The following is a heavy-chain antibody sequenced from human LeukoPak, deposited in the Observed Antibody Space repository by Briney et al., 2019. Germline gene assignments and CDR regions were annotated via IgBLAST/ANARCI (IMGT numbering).Heavy chain of an antibody. V-gene: IGHV4-34*01. CDR2: INHSGST. Sequence: PSETLSLTCAVYGGSFSDYSWTWIRQPPGKGLEWIGEINHSGSTSTNPSLMRRVIMSVDTSKNQFSLTVSSVTAADTAVDYCARVVYSYSINDWSRTGLGAYPTKYYYYMDVWGKGTTVTVSS. CDR3: ARVVYSYSINDWSRTGLGAYPTKYYYYMDV. D-gene: IGHD5-18*01. J-gene: IGHJ6*03. CDR1: GGSFSDYS.